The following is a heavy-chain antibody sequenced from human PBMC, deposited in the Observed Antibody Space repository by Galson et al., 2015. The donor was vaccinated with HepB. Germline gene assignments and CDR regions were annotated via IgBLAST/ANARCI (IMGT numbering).Heavy chain of an antibody. J-gene: IGHJ4*02. CDR1: GYSFTSYW. CDR2: IYAGDSDT. Sequence: QSGAEVKKPGESLTISCKGSGYSFTSYWIGWVRQMPGKGLEWMGIIYAGDSDTRYSPSFQGQVTISADKSISTAYLQWSSLKASDTAMYCCARQARGNYYDSSGYPTFWGQGTLVTVSS. D-gene: IGHD3-22*01. CDR3: ARQARGNYYDSSGYPTF. V-gene: IGHV5-51*01.